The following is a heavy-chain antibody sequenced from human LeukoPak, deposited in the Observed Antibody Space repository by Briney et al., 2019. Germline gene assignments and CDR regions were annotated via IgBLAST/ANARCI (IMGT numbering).Heavy chain of an antibody. V-gene: IGHV1-2*02. Sequence: GASVKVSCKASGYTFTGYYMHWVRQAPGQGLEWMGWINPNRGGTNYAQKVQGRVTMTRDTSISTAYMELSRLRSDDTAVYSCARDKTRGLQFDYWGEGTLVTVSS. CDR3: ARDKTRGLQFDY. D-gene: IGHD5-24*01. J-gene: IGHJ4*02. CDR1: GYTFTGYY. CDR2: INPNRGGT.